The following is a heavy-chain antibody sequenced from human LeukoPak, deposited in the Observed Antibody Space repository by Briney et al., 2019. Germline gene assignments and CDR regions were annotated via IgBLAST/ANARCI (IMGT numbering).Heavy chain of an antibody. CDR1: GGSFSGYY. CDR3: ARHVRLCTNGVCYRGQWDY. D-gene: IGHD2-8*01. Sequence: SETLSLTCAVYGGSFSGYYWSWIRQPPGKGLEWIGEINHSGSTNYNPSLKSRVTISVDTSKNQFSLKLSSVTAADTAVYYCARHVRLCTNGVCYRGQWDYWGQGTLVTVSS. J-gene: IGHJ4*02. CDR2: INHSGST. V-gene: IGHV4-34*01.